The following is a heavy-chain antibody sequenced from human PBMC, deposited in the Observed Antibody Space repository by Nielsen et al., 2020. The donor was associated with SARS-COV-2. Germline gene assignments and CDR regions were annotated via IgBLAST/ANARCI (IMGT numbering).Heavy chain of an antibody. CDR1: GYTLTELS. CDR2: FDPEDGET. Sequence: ASVKVSCKVSGYTLTELSMHWVRQAPGKGLEWMGGFDPEDGETIYAQKFQGRVTMTRDTSISTVYMELRRLTSEDTAVYYCARVSYSSGPFDYWGQGVLVTVSS. D-gene: IGHD6-19*01. V-gene: IGHV1-24*01. J-gene: IGHJ4*02. CDR3: ARVSYSSGPFDY.